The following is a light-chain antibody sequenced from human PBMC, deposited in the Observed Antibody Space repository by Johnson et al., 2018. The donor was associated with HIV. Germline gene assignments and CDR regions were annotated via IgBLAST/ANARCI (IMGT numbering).Light chain of an antibody. Sequence: QSVLTQPPSVSAAPGQKVTISCSGSYSNIGNNYVSWYQQVPGTAPKLLIYDNDKRPSGIPDRFSASKSGTSATLGITGLQTGDEADYYCGTWDSSLSAGVFGAATKVTVL. CDR3: GTWDSSLSAGV. V-gene: IGLV1-51*01. J-gene: IGLJ1*01. CDR2: DND. CDR1: YSNIGNNY.